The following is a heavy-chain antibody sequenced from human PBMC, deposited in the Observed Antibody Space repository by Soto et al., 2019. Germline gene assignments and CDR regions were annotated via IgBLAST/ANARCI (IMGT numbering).Heavy chain of an antibody. CDR3: ATDGGA. Sequence: EVQLVESGGGLVKPGGSLTLSCAASGFTFTYAWMNWVRQAPGTGLEWVGRIKSKTAGGTTDYTAPLKGRFTISRDDSKITLFLPMTSLKAEDTAVYYCATDGGAWGQGTLVTVSS. CDR1: GFTFTYAW. CDR2: IKSKTAGGTT. J-gene: IGHJ5*02. V-gene: IGHV3-15*07. D-gene: IGHD3-10*01.